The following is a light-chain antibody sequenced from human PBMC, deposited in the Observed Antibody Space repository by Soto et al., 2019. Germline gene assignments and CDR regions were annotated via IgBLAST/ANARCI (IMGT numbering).Light chain of an antibody. CDR1: QRLSSGY. J-gene: IGKJ3*01. V-gene: IGKV3-20*01. CDR2: GGS. CDR3: QQFGNSPGT. Sequence: EVVLTQSPGTLSLSPGESATLSCRASQRLSSGYLAWYQQKPGQAPRLLIYGGSSRATGIPDRFSGSGSGIDFTLTISRLEPEDFAVYFCQQFGNSPGTFGPGTKVDIK.